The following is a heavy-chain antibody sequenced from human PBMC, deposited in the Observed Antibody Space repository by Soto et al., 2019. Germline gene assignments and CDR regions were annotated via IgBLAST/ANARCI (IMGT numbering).Heavy chain of an antibody. CDR2: IGTAGDT. Sequence: PGGSLRLSCASSGFTFSSYDMHLVRQATGKGLEWVSAIGTAGDTYYPGSVKGRFTISRENAKSSLYLQMNSLRAGDTAVYYCARSPGLTTYYDILTGYGYRPYYMDVWGKGTTVTVS. CDR1: GFTFSSYD. D-gene: IGHD3-9*01. V-gene: IGHV3-13*01. J-gene: IGHJ6*03. CDR3: ARSPGLTTYYDILTGYGYRPYYMDV.